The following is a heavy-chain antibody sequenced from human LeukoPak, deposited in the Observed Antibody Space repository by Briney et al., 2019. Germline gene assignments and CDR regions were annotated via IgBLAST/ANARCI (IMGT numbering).Heavy chain of an antibody. CDR2: VSSRSNTI. CDR1: GFTFGSFG. Sequence: GSLRLSCAASGFTFGSFGMNWVRQAPGKGLEWVSYVSSRSNTIYYADSVKGRFTISRDNAKNSLYLQMSSLRAEDTAVYYCAIAELPDFWSGLGGTSDYYYMDVWGKGTTVTVSS. D-gene: IGHD3-3*01. CDR3: AIAELPDFWSGLGGTSDYYYMDV. J-gene: IGHJ6*03. V-gene: IGHV3-48*04.